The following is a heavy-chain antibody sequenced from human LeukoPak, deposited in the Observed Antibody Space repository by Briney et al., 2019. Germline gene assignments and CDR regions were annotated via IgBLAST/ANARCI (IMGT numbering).Heavy chain of an antibody. D-gene: IGHD3-10*01. J-gene: IGHJ6*03. V-gene: IGHV4-59*12. CDR3: ARGTMVRSNRGYYYYMDV. CDR1: GGSIRSYY. CDR2: LYYSGST. Sequence: SETLSLTCTVSGGSIRSYYWSWIRQPPGKGLEWIGYLYYSGSTNYNPSLKSRVTISVDTSKNQFSPKLSSVTAADTAVYYCARGTMVRSNRGYYYYMDVWGKGTTVTISS.